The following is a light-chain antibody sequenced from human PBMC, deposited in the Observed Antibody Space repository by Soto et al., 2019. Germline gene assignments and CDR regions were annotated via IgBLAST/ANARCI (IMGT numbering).Light chain of an antibody. CDR3: SSYTSSVAHV. J-gene: IGLJ1*01. CDR2: EVR. CDR1: SSDIGGYNS. V-gene: IGLV2-14*01. Sequence: QSVLTQPASVSWSPGQSITISCTGTSSDIGGYNSVSWYQQHPGKAPKLMIYEVRNRPSGISNRFSGSKSGNTASLTISGLQAEDEADYYCSSYTSSVAHVFGTGTKVTVL.